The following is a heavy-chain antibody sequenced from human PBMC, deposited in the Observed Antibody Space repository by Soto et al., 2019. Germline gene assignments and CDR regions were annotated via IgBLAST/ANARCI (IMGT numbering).Heavy chain of an antibody. CDR1: GGSISSHPYY. CDR2: ITYSGST. CDR3: VRFWPPPDYNILTVYSDAFDY. D-gene: IGHD3-9*01. J-gene: IGHJ4*02. Sequence: QLQLQESGPGLVKPSETLSLTCTVSGGSISSHPYYWGWIRQPPGEGPEWIASITYSGSTYYNPSLKSRITISVDTSSTQFSLKVNSVTAAADTAVYYCVRFWPPPDYNILTVYSDAFDYWGRGILVTVSS. V-gene: IGHV4-39*01.